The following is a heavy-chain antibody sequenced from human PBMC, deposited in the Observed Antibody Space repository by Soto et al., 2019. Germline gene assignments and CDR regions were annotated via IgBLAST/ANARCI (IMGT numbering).Heavy chain of an antibody. J-gene: IGHJ4*02. D-gene: IGHD2-2*01. Sequence: PGGSQRLSCATSEFTFKNAGMNWVRQDPGKGLEWVGRIKSNPAGGTVDYTAPVKGRFTISRDDSENTLYLQMDSLRPEDTAVYYCATSRASCFCFDYWGQGALVTVSS. CDR1: EFTFKNAG. V-gene: IGHV3-15*01. CDR3: ATSRASCFCFDY. CDR2: IKSNPAGGTV.